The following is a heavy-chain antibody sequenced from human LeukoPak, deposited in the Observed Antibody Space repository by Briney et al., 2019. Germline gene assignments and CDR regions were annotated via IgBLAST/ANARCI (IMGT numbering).Heavy chain of an antibody. Sequence: PSETLSLTRAVYGGSFSGYYWSWIRQPPGKGLEWIGEINHSGSTNYNPSLKSRVTISVDTSKNQFSLKLSSVTAADTAVYYCARGDYYDSSGYSTGYYFDYWGQGTLVTVSS. CDR3: ARGDYYDSSGYSTGYYFDY. V-gene: IGHV4-34*01. CDR1: GGSFSGYY. D-gene: IGHD3-22*01. CDR2: INHSGST. J-gene: IGHJ4*02.